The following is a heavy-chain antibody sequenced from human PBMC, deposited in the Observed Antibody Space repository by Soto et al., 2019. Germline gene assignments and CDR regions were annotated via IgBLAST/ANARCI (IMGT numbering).Heavy chain of an antibody. CDR3: ARSRCSSTSCYYFDY. CDR1: GGSISSSSYY. J-gene: IGHJ4*02. D-gene: IGHD2-2*01. Sequence: QLQLQESGPGLVKPSETLSLTCTVSGGSISSSSYYWGWIRQPPGKGLEWIGSIYYSGSTYYNPHLKSRVTISVDTSKNQFSLKLSSVTAADTAVYYCARSRCSSTSCYYFDYWGQGTLVTVSS. V-gene: IGHV4-39*01. CDR2: IYYSGST.